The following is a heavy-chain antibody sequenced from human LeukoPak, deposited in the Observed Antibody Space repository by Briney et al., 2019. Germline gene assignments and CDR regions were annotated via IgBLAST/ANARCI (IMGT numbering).Heavy chain of an antibody. CDR1: GYTFTGYY. D-gene: IGHD3-22*01. CDR3: ARGEEDYYDTSGYYVY. V-gene: IGHV1-2*02. J-gene: IGHJ4*02. CDR2: INPNSGGT. Sequence: ASVKVSCKASGYTFTGYYMHWVRQAPGQGLEWMGWINPNSGGTNYAQKFQGRVTMTRDTSISTAYMELSRLRSDDTAVYYCARGEEDYYDTSGYYVYWGQGTLVTVSS.